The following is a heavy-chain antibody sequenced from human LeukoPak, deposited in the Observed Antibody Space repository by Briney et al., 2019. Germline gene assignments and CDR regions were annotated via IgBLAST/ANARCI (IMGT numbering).Heavy chain of an antibody. CDR1: GGSVSSGGYY. J-gene: IGHJ4*02. D-gene: IGHD3-10*01. V-gene: IGHV4-31*03. Sequence: SQTLSLTCTVSGGSVSSGGYYWSWIRQHPGKGLEWIGYIYYSGSTYYNPSLKSRVTISVDTSKNQFSLKLSSVTAADTAVYYCASLKGRYYYGSGSYYLFPIFDYWGQGTLVTVSS. CDR2: IYYSGST. CDR3: ASLKGRYYYGSGSYYLFPIFDY.